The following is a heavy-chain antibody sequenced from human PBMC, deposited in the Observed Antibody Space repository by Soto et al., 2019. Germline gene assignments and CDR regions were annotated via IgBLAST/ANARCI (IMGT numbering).Heavy chain of an antibody. CDR1: GFAFSSYA. CDR2: IRASGGDT. CDR3: ARYIDWSQYYLDY. Sequence: GGSLRLSCAASGFAFSSYAMSWVRQAPGKGLEWVSTIRASGGDTYYADSVRGRFTISRDNSHNTLYLQMDSLRAEDTATYYCARYIDWSQYYLDYWGQGTLVTVSS. V-gene: IGHV3-23*01. J-gene: IGHJ4*02. D-gene: IGHD3-9*01.